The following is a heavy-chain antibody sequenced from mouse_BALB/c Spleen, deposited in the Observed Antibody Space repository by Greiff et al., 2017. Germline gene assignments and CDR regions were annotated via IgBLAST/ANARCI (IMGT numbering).Heavy chain of an antibody. J-gene: IGHJ2*01. D-gene: IGHD1-1*01. Sequence: EVKLMESGGGLVQPGGSMKLSCVASGFTFSNYWMNWVRQSPEKGLEWVAEIRLKSNNYATHYAESVKGRFTISRDDSKSSVYLQMNNLRAEDTGIYYCTPLIYYYGSSSLGYWGQGTTLTVSS. CDR2: IRLKSNNYAT. V-gene: IGHV6-6*02. CDR3: TPLIYYYGSSSLGY. CDR1: GFTFSNYW.